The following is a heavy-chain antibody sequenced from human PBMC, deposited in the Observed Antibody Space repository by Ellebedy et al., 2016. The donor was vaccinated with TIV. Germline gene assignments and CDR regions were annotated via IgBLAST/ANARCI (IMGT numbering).Heavy chain of an antibody. CDR3: ARGMTTVNP. D-gene: IGHD4-17*01. CDR2: ITYSGST. Sequence: MPSETLSLTCTVSGDSISSYYWSWIRQPPGKGLAWIGYITYSGSTNYSPSLKSRVTISLDTSKNQVSLKLNSVTAADTALYYCARGMTTVNPWGQGTLVTVSS. J-gene: IGHJ5*02. CDR1: GDSISSYY. V-gene: IGHV4-59*01.